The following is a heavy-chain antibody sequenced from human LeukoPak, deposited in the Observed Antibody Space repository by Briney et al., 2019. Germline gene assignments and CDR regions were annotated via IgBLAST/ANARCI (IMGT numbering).Heavy chain of an antibody. Sequence: SQTLSLTCAISGDSVSSNSAAWNWIRQSPSRGLEWLGRTYYRSKWYNDYAVPVKSRITINPDTSKNQFSLQLNSVTPEDTAVYYCARDQSEGYSGYDHYYYGMDVWGQGTTVTVSS. CDR2: TYYRSKWYN. CDR1: GDSVSSNSAA. V-gene: IGHV6-1*01. J-gene: IGHJ6*02. D-gene: IGHD5-12*01. CDR3: ARDQSEGYSGYDHYYYGMDV.